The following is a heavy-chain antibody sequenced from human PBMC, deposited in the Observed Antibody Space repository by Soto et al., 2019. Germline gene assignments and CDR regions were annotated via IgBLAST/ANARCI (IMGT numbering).Heavy chain of an antibody. CDR2: ISGSGGST. D-gene: IGHD3-22*01. CDR1: GFTFSSYA. V-gene: IGHV3-23*01. J-gene: IGHJ4*02. Sequence: GGSLRLSCAASGFTFSSYAMSWVRQAPGKGLEWVSAISGSGGSTYYADSVKGRFTISRDNSKNTLYLQMNSLRAEDTAVYYCAKTLHYYDSSGYYYKYYFDYWGQGTLVTVSS. CDR3: AKTLHYYDSSGYYYKYYFDY.